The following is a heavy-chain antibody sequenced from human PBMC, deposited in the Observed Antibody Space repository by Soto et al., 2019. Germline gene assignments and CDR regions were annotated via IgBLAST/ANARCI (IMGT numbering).Heavy chain of an antibody. D-gene: IGHD1-7*01. V-gene: IGHV3-7*04. J-gene: IGHJ6*03. CDR3: ARVPSTRDIWSYGVGGKYYYYYMDV. Sequence: EVQLVESGGGLVQPGGSLRLSCAASGFSFSHYCMSWVRQAPGKGLEWVANIKQDGSEKYDVDSVKGRFTISRDNAKNSMSLQMDSLRDEDTAVYYCARVPSTRDIWSYGVGGKYYYYYMDVWGKGTTVTVSS. CDR2: IKQDGSEK. CDR1: GFSFSHYC.